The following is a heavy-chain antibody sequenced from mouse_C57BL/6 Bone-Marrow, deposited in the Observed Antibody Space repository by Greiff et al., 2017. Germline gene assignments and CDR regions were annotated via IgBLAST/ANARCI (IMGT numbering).Heavy chain of an antibody. D-gene: IGHD4-1*01. CDR2: IDPYSDDT. J-gene: IGHJ4*01. V-gene: IGHV1-47*01. CDR1: GYTFTSYF. CDR3: AKDWDGAVDY. Sequence: VQLQQSGAELVKPGASVKLSCKASGYTFTSYFIHWVKQKHGQSLEWIGKIDPYSDDTNYNEKFKGKATLTVEKSSSTAYLQPSRLTSDDSAVYYCAKDWDGAVDYWGQGTAVTVSS.